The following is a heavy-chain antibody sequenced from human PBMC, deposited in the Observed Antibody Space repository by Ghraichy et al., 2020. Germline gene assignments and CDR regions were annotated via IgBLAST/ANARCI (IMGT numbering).Heavy chain of an antibody. Sequence: SCAASGFTFSNAWMSWVRQAPGKGLEWVGCIKSKTDGGTTDYAAPMKGRFTISRDDSKNTLYLQMNSLKTEDTAVYYCTTDKWSPNWGQGTLVTVSS. CDR1: GFTFSNAW. D-gene: IGHD2-15*01. V-gene: IGHV3-15*01. CDR3: TTDKWSPN. CDR2: IKSKTDGGTT. J-gene: IGHJ4*02.